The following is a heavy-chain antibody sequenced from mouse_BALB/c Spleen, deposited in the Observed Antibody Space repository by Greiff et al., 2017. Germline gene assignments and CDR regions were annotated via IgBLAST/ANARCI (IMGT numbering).Heavy chain of an antibody. V-gene: IGHV5-9-4*01. CDR3: ARESSNYFDY. J-gene: IGHJ2*01. CDR2: ISSGGSYT. CDR1: GFTFSSYA. Sequence: EVKVEESGGGLVKPGGSLKLSCAASGFTFSSYAMSWVRQSPEKRLEWVAEISSGGSYTYYPDTVTGRFTISRDNAKNTLYLEMSSLRSEDTAMYYCARESSNYFDYWGQGTTLTVSS.